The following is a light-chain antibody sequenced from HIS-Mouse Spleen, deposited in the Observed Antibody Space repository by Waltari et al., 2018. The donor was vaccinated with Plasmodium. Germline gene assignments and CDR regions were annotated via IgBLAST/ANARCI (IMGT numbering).Light chain of an antibody. Sequence: SYELTQPPSVSVSPGQTARITCSGDALPKKYAYWYHKKSGQAPVLVIYEDSKRPSGIPERFSGSSSGTMATLTISGAQVEDEADYYCYSTDSSGNHRGVFGGGTKLTVL. CDR3: YSTDSSGNHRGV. J-gene: IGLJ3*02. CDR1: ALPKKY. V-gene: IGLV3-10*01. CDR2: EDS.